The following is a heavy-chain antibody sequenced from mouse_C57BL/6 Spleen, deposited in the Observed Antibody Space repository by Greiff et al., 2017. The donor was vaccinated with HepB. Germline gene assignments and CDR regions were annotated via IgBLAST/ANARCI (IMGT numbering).Heavy chain of an antibody. V-gene: IGHV3-6*01. CDR2: ISYDGSN. CDR3: ARYLSNYLDY. CDR1: GYSITSGYY. Sequence: EVQLVESGPGLVKPSQSLSLTCSVTGYSITSGYYWNWIRQFPGNKLEWMGYISYDGSNNYNPSLKNRISITRYTTKNQFFLKLYSVTTEDIATYYCARYLSNYLDYWGQGTTLTVSS. D-gene: IGHD2-5*01. J-gene: IGHJ2*01.